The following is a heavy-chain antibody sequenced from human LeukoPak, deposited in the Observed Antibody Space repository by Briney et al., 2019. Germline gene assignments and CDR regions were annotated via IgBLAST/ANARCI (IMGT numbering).Heavy chain of an antibody. CDR2: IYTSGST. D-gene: IGHD4-11*01. CDR3: ARHVNPGVTVTTYYFDY. CDR1: GGSISSGSYY. J-gene: IGHJ4*02. V-gene: IGHV4-61*02. Sequence: SETLSLTCTVSGGSISSGSYYWSWIRQPAGKGLEWIGRIYTSGSTYYNPSLKSRVTISVDTSKNQFSLKLSSVTAADTAVYYCARHVNPGVTVTTYYFDYWGQGTLVTVSS.